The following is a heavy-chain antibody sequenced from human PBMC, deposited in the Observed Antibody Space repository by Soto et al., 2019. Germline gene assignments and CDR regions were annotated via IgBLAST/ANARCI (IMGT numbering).Heavy chain of an antibody. CDR3: AKVGSSWYKYNWFDP. J-gene: IGHJ5*02. V-gene: IGHV3-23*01. D-gene: IGHD6-13*01. CDR1: GFTFSSYA. Sequence: PGGSLRLSCAASGFTFSSYAMSWVRQAPGKGLEWVSAISGSGVSTYYADSVKGRFTISRDNSKNTLYLQMNSLRAEDTAVYYCAKVGSSWYKYNWFDPWGQGPMVTV. CDR2: ISGSGVST.